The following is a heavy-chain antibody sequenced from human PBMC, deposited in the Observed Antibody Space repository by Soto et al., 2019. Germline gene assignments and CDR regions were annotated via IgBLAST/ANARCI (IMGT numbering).Heavy chain of an antibody. V-gene: IGHV4-34*01. CDR2: INHSGST. CDR1: GGSFSGYY. CDR3: ARLLRTVGQDSSGYYYAGWYFDL. Sequence: QVQLQQWGAGLLKPSETLSLTCAVYGGSFSGYYWSWIRQPPGKGLEWIGEINHSGSTNYNPSLKSRVTISVDTSKNQFSLKLSSVTAADTAVYYCARLLRTVGQDSSGYYYAGWYFDLWGRGTLVTVSS. D-gene: IGHD3-22*01. J-gene: IGHJ2*01.